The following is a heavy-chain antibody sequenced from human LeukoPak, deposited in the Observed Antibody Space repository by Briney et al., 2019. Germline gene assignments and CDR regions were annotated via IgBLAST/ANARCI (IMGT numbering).Heavy chain of an antibody. D-gene: IGHD2-2*02. CDR3: ARGLPLGYCSSTSRYSWD. CDR2: INPSGGST. CDR1: GYTFTGYY. J-gene: IGHJ4*02. V-gene: IGHV1-46*01. Sequence: GASVKVSCKASGYTFTGYYMHCVRQAPGQGLEWMGIINPSGGSTSYAQKFQGRVTINRDTSRSTVYMELSSPRSEDTAVYYCARGLPLGYCSSTSRYSWDWGQGTLVTVSS.